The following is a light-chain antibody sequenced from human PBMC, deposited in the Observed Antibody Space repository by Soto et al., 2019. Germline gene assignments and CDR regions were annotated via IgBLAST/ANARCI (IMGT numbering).Light chain of an antibody. J-gene: IGKJ4*01. V-gene: IGKV1-33*01. CDR2: DAS. CDR3: QQFHNLPLT. Sequence: DIQMTQSPSSLSASIGDRVTITCQASQDITNYLNWYQQKPGKAPKLLIYDASNLETGVPSRFRGSGSGTDFTFTISSLHPDDFATYYCQQFHNLPLTFGGGTKVDIK. CDR1: QDITNY.